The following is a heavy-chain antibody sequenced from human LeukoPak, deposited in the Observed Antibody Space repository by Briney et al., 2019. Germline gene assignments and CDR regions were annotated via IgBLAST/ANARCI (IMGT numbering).Heavy chain of an antibody. V-gene: IGHV1-2*02. D-gene: IGHD4-17*01. J-gene: IGHJ4*02. CDR2: FNPKTGDT. CDR3: ARRTVTFDY. Sequence: ASVKVSCKSSGYTFTGYYVHWVRQAPGQGLQWMGYFNPKTGDTKYAQKLQGRVTMTRDTSISTAYMELSGLRSDDTAVYYCARRTVTFDYWGQGTLVTVSS. CDR1: GYTFTGYY.